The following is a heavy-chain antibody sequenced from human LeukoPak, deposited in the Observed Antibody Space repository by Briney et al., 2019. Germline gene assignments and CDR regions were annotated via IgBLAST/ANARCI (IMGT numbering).Heavy chain of an antibody. CDR2: IRYDGSDK. Sequence: GGSLRLSCAASGFTFSSYGMHWVRQAPGKGLEWVAFIRYDGSDKCYADSVKGRFTISRDNSKNTLYLQMNSLRAEDTAVYYCAKDYYRPSVYNYYDSSGKNYFDYWGQGTLVTVSS. V-gene: IGHV3-30*02. D-gene: IGHD3-22*01. CDR3: AKDYYRPSVYNYYDSSGKNYFDY. CDR1: GFTFSSYG. J-gene: IGHJ4*02.